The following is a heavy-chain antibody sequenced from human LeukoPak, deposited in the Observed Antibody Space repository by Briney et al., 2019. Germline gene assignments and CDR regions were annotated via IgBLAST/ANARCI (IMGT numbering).Heavy chain of an antibody. J-gene: IGHJ3*02. CDR2: ISSSASRV. V-gene: IGHV3-48*03. D-gene: IGHD3-3*01. Sequence: GGSLRLSCAASGFTLSSYAMHWVRQAPGKGLEWVSYISSSASRVFYGDSVQGRFTISRDNAKNSLHLQMNTLRVEDTAVYYCARAHYDKDAFDIWGQGTRVTVSS. CDR1: GFTLSSYA. CDR3: ARAHYDKDAFDI.